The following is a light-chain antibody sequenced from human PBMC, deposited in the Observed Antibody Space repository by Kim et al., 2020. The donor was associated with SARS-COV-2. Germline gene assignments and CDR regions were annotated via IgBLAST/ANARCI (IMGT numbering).Light chain of an antibody. V-gene: IGLV2-14*03. CDR1: SSDVGGYNY. CDR2: DVS. J-gene: IGLJ3*02. CDR3: SSYTSGTTWV. Sequence: GQSITISCTGTSSDVGGYNYVSWYQQHPGKAPKVMIYDVSNRPSGVSNRFSGSKSGNTASLTISGLQAEDEADYYCSSYTSGTTWVFGGGTQLTVL.